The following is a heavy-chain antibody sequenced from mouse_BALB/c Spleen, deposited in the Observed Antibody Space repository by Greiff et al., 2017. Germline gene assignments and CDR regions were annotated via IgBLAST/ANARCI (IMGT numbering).Heavy chain of an antibody. J-gene: IGHJ3*01. CDR1: GYSFTGYF. CDR3: GRDYYGSSYGGFAY. Sequence: EVKLMESGPELVKPGASVKISCKASGYSFTGYFMNWVKQSHGKSLEWIGRINPYNGDTFYNQKFKGKATLTVDKSSSTAHMELLSLTSEDSAVYYCGRDYYGSSYGGFAYWGQGTLVTVSA. CDR2: INPYNGDT. D-gene: IGHD1-1*01. V-gene: IGHV1-37*01.